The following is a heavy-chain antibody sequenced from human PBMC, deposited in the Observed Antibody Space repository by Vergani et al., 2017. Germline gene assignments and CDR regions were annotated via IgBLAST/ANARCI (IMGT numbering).Heavy chain of an antibody. CDR3: ARDIRPTRGAGTPYFDY. D-gene: IGHD6-13*01. J-gene: IGHJ4*02. V-gene: IGHV3-21*01. CDR1: GFTFSSYA. CDR2: ISGSGGYI. Sequence: EVQLLESGGNLIQPGGSLRLSCGASGFTFSSYAMTWVRLAPGKGLQWVSAISGSGGYIYYADSVKGRFTISRDNAKNSLYLQMNSLRAEDTAVYYCARDIRPTRGAGTPYFDYWGQGTLVTVSS.